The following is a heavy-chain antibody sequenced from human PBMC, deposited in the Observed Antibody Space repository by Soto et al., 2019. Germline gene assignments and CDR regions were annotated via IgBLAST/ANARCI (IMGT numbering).Heavy chain of an antibody. CDR2: ISGSGVST. Sequence: EVQLLESGGGLVQPGGSLRLSCAASGFTFSSYAMSWVRQAPGKGLERVSGISGSGVSTYYADSVKGRFTISRDNYKSTLYLQMSSLRAEDTAVYYCAKDRERIATRSIDYWGQGTLVTVSS. V-gene: IGHV3-23*01. CDR1: GFTFSSYA. J-gene: IGHJ4*02. D-gene: IGHD6-6*01. CDR3: AKDRERIATRSIDY.